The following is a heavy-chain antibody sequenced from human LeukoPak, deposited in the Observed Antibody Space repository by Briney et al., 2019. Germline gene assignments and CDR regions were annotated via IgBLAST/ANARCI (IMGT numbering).Heavy chain of an antibody. D-gene: IGHD4-23*01. Sequence: PGGSLRLSCAASVFTLSINYMSSVRDARGEGLEWVSLIYSGGSTYYADSVKGRFTISRDNSKNTLYLQMNSLRAEDTAGYYCGRSTVVTRRYYYYYMDVWGKGTTVTVS. V-gene: IGHV3-53*01. J-gene: IGHJ6*03. CDR2: IYSGGST. CDR3: GRSTVVTRRYYYYYMDV. CDR1: VFTLSINY.